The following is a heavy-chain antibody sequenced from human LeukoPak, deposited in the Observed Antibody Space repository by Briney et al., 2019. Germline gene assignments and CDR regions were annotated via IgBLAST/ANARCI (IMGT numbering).Heavy chain of an antibody. CDR2: IYHSGST. J-gene: IGHJ6*03. CDR3: ARIDSSGYYAWYYYYYYMDV. CDR1: GYSISSGYY. D-gene: IGHD3-22*01. Sequence: KPSETLSLTCAVSGYSISSGYYWGWIRPPPGKGLEWIGSIYHSGSTYYNPSLKSRVTISVDTSKNQFSLKLSSVTAADTAVYYCARIDSSGYYAWYYYYYYMDVWGKGTTVTVSS. V-gene: IGHV4-38-2*01.